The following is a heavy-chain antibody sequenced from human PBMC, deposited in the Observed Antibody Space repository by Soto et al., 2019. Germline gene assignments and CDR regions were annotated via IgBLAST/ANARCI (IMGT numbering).Heavy chain of an antibody. CDR1: GYTFTSYY. V-gene: IGHV1-46*01. CDR2: INPSGGST. J-gene: IGHJ6*02. D-gene: IGHD3-10*01. CDR3: ARDRGWYGSGTTHYYYCYGMDV. Sequence: QVQLVQSGAEVKKPGASVKVSCKASGYTFTSYYMHWVRQAPGQGLEWMGIINPSGGSTSYAQKFQGRVTMTRDTSTSTVYMELSSLRSEDTAVYYCARDRGWYGSGTTHYYYCYGMDVWGQGTTVTVSS.